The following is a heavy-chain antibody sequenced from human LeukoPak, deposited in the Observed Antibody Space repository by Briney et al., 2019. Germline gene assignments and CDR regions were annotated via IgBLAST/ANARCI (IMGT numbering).Heavy chain of an antibody. CDR3: ARVSYCSGGSCYISSHIGWYFDL. J-gene: IGHJ2*01. D-gene: IGHD2-15*01. V-gene: IGHV3-66*01. CDR1: GFTVSSNY. Sequence: GGSLRLSCAASGFTVSSNYMSWVRQAPGKGLEWVSVIYSGGSTYYADSVKGRFTISRDNSKNTLYLQMNSLRAEDTAVYYCARVSYCSGGSCYISSHIGWYFDLWGRGTLVTVSS. CDR2: IYSGGST.